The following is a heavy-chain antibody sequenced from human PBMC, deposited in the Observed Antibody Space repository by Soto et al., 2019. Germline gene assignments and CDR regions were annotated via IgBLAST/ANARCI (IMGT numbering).Heavy chain of an antibody. CDR2: INHSGST. CDR1: GGSFSGYY. CDR3: ARGPRLCFDY. J-gene: IGHJ4*02. Sequence: SETLSLTCAVYGGSFSGYYWSWIRQPPGKGLEWIGEINHSGSTNYNPSLKSRVTISVDTSKNQFSLKLSSVTAADTAVYYCARGPRLCFDYWGQGTLVTVYS. D-gene: IGHD3-16*01. V-gene: IGHV4-34*01.